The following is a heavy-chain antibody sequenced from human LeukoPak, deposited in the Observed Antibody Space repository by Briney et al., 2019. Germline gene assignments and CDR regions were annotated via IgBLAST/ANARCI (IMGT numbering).Heavy chain of an antibody. CDR1: GFTFSSYA. V-gene: IGHV3-30-3*01. J-gene: IGHJ6*02. Sequence: PGRSLRLSCAASGFTFSSYAMHWVRQAPGKGLEWVAVISYDGSNKYYADSVKGRFTISRDNSKNTLYLQMNSLRAEDTAVYYCARDRVVPAAIIYYYYYGMDVWGQGTTVTVSS. CDR3: ARDRVVPAAIIYYYYYGMDV. CDR2: ISYDGSNK. D-gene: IGHD2-2*01.